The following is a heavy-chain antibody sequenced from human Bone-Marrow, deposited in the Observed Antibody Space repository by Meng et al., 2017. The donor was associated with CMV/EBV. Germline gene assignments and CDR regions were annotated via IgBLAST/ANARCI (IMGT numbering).Heavy chain of an antibody. CDR3: ASDRAYGFDY. V-gene: IGHV3-48*04. CDR2: ITWSSDAV. Sequence: GESLKISCAASGLTFTTYSMNWVRQAPGKGLEWISYITWSSDAVSYADSVRGRFTISRDNARNSLFLQMKSLRAEDTAVYYCASDRAYGFDYWGQGSLVTVSS. CDR1: GLTFTTYS. J-gene: IGHJ4*02. D-gene: IGHD4-17*01.